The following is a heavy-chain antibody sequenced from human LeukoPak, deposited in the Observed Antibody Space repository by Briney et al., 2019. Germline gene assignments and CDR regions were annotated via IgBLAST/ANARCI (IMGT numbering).Heavy chain of an antibody. D-gene: IGHD5-24*01. V-gene: IGHV3-21*01. J-gene: IGHJ4*02. CDR2: ISSSSSYI. Sequence: GGSLRLSCAASGFTFSSYSMNWVRQAPGKGLEWVSSISSSSSYIYYADSVKGRFTISSDNAKNSLYLQMNSLRAEDTAVYYCARATDGYNAEGDYWGQGTLVTVSS. CDR3: ARATDGYNAEGDY. CDR1: GFTFSSYS.